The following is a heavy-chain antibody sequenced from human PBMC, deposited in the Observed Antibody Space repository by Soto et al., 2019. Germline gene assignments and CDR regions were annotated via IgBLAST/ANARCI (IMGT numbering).Heavy chain of an antibody. D-gene: IGHD4-17*01. CDR3: ARDETTVVTPTLDY. CDR2: INHSGST. V-gene: IGHV4-34*01. CDR1: GGSFSGYY. Sequence: SETLSLTCAVYGGSFSGYYWSWIRQPPGKGLEWIGEINHSGSTNYNPSLKSRVTISVDTSKNQFSLKLSSVTAADTAVYYCARDETTVVTPTLDYWGQGTLVTVSS. J-gene: IGHJ4*02.